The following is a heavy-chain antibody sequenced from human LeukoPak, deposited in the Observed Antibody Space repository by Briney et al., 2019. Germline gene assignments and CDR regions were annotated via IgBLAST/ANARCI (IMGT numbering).Heavy chain of an antibody. V-gene: IGHV4-34*01. J-gene: IGHJ5*02. Sequence: PSETLSLTCAVYGGSFSGYYWIWIRQPPGKGLEWIGEINHSGSTNYNPSLKSRVTISVDTSKNQFSLKLSSVPAADTAVYYCARGPGCISTSCPPCWFDPWGQGTLVTVSS. CDR2: INHSGST. D-gene: IGHD2-2*01. CDR3: ARGPGCISTSCPPCWFDP. CDR1: GGSFSGYY.